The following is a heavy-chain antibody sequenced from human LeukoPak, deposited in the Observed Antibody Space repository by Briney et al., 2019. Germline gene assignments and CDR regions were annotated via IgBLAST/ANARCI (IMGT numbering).Heavy chain of an antibody. CDR3: ARYNSLTIANYYYYYGLDV. CDR1: GYTFTAYY. CDR2: IYSNTGAT. V-gene: IGHV1-2*02. D-gene: IGHD1-1*01. Sequence: ASVKVSCKASGYTFTAYYIHWVRQAPGRGLEWMGWIYSNTGATNYTQKFQGRVTMTRDTSSSTAYMELSSLRSDDTAVYFCARYNSLTIANYYYYYGLDVWGQGTTVTVSS. J-gene: IGHJ6*02.